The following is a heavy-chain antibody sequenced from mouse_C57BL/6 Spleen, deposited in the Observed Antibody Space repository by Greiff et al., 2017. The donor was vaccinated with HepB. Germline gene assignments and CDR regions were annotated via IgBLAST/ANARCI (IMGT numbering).Heavy chain of an antibody. Sequence: QVQLQQPGTELVKPGASVKLSCKASGYTFTSYWMHWVKQRPGQGLEWIGNINPSNGGTNYNEKFKSKATLTVDKSSSTAYMQLSSLTSEDSAVYYCAKFRYYYGSTLWYFDVWGTGTTVTVSS. CDR3: AKFRYYYGSTLWYFDV. D-gene: IGHD1-1*01. CDR2: INPSNGGT. CDR1: GYTFTSYW. V-gene: IGHV1-53*01. J-gene: IGHJ1*03.